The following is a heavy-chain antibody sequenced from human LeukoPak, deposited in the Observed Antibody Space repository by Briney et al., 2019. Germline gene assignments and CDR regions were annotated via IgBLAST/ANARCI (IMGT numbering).Heavy chain of an antibody. CDR2: IYYSGST. CDR3: ARPSSGYYFDY. D-gene: IGHD3-10*01. V-gene: IGHV4-39*01. Sequence: PSETLSLTCTASGGSISSSSYYWGWIRQPPGKGLEWIGSIYYSGSTYYNPSLKSRVTISVDTSKNQFSLKLSSVTAADTAVYYCARPSSGYYFDYWGQGTLVTVSS. J-gene: IGHJ4*02. CDR1: GGSISSSSYY.